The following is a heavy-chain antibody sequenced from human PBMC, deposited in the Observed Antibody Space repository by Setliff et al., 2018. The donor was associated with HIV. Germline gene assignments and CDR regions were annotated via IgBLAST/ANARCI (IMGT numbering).Heavy chain of an antibody. CDR3: ARDSDYYDSSTYRLDY. CDR2: VYTSGRI. D-gene: IGHD3-22*01. Sequence: SETLSLTCTVSGDSISRGPYYWSWIRQSAGRGLEWIGRVYTSGRIDYNPSLKSRVTISVDTSNKQFSLNLSSVTAADTVVYYCARDSDYYDSSTYRLDYWGQGTLVTVSS. J-gene: IGHJ4*02. CDR1: GDSISRGPYY. V-gene: IGHV4-61*02.